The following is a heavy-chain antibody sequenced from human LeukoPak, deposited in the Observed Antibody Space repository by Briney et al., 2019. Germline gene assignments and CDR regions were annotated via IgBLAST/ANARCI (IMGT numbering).Heavy chain of an antibody. J-gene: IGHJ4*02. D-gene: IGHD5-24*01. CDR2: IKQDGSKK. CDR3: TRVGYIDAGIDY. V-gene: IGHV3-7*04. CDR1: GFPFSSYW. Sequence: PGGSLRLSCVASGFPFSSYWMTWVRQAPGKGLEWVANIKQDGSKKSYVDSVKGRFTISRDNAKNSLYLQMNSLRAEDTAIYYCTRVGYIDAGIDYWGQGTLVTVYS.